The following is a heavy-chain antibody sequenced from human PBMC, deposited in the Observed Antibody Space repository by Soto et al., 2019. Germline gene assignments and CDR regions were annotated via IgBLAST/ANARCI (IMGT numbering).Heavy chain of an antibody. CDR1: GFTFSSYG. V-gene: IGHV3-30*03. D-gene: IGHD1-26*01. CDR2: ISYDGSNK. Sequence: SGGSLRLSCAASGFTFSSYGMHWVRQAPGKGLEWVAVISYDGSNKYYADSVKGRFTISRDNSKNTLYLQMNSLRAEDTAVYYCASLVGATNYYYYGMDVWGQGTTVTVSS. CDR3: ASLVGATNYYYYGMDV. J-gene: IGHJ6*02.